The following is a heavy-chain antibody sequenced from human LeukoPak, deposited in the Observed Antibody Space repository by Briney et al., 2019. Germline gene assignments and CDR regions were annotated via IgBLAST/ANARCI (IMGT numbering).Heavy chain of an antibody. D-gene: IGHD2-21*01. J-gene: IGHJ4*02. CDR1: GFTVSSNY. Sequence: GGSLRLSCAASGFTVSSNYMSWVRQAPGKGLEWVSAISGSGGSTYYADSVKGRFTISRDNSKNTLYLQMNSLRAEDTALYYCAKPGEASNYYFDYWGQGALVTVSS. V-gene: IGHV3-23*01. CDR2: ISGSGGST. CDR3: AKPGEASNYYFDY.